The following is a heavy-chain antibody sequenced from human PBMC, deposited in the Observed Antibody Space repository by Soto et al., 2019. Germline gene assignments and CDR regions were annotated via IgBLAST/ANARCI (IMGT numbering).Heavy chain of an antibody. CDR3: ARGSVDTVDSSGLYEY. J-gene: IGHJ4*02. V-gene: IGHV4-30-2*01. CDR2: IYHSGNT. CDR1: GGSSISGGSS. Sequence: PSQTLSLTRGVAGGSSISGGSSRTWIRQPPGKDLEWIGYIYHSGNTYYNPSLKSRVTISVDTSKSQFSLKLTSVTAADRAVYYCARGSVDTVDSSGLYEYWVQGTPVTVSS. D-gene: IGHD3-22*01.